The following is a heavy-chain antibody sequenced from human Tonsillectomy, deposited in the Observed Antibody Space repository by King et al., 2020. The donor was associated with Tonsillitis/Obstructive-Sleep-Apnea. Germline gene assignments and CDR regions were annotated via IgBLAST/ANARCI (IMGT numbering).Heavy chain of an antibody. CDR3: ARCRLYVSSGYLRVYYYGMDV. D-gene: IGHD3-22*01. Sequence: VQLQQWGAGLLKPSETLSLTCAVYGGSFSGYYWSWIRQPPGKGLEWIGEINHSGSTNYNPSLKSRVTISVDTSKNQFSLKLSSVTAADTAVYYCARCRLYVSSGYLRVYYYGMDVWGQGTTVTVSS. J-gene: IGHJ6*02. CDR2: INHSGST. CDR1: GGSFSGYY. V-gene: IGHV4-34*01.